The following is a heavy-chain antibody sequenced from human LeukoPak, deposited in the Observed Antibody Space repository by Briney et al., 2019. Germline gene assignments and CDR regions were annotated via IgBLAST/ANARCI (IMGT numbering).Heavy chain of an antibody. CDR3: ARADIVVVPAAIGQPDY. Sequence: GASVKVSCKASGYTFTGYYMHWVRQAPGQGLEWMGWINPNSGGTNYAQKFQGRVTMTRDTSISTAYMELSRLRSDDTAVYYCARADIVVVPAAIGQPDYWGQGTLVTVS. D-gene: IGHD2-2*02. CDR2: INPNSGGT. V-gene: IGHV1-2*02. CDR1: GYTFTGYY. J-gene: IGHJ4*02.